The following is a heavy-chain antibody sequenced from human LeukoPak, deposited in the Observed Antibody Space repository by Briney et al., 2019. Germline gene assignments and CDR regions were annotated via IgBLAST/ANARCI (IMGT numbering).Heavy chain of an antibody. J-gene: IGHJ4*02. Sequence: ASVKVSCKASGYTFTSYYMHWVRQAPGQGLEWMAIVNPNGGSTSYAQKFQGRVTMTRDTSTSTVYMELSGLRSEDTAVYYCARDKNPEWLTVVGYYFDYWGQGTLVTVSS. CDR1: GYTFTSYY. V-gene: IGHV1-46*01. CDR2: VNPNGGST. D-gene: IGHD3-3*01. CDR3: ARDKNPEWLTVVGYYFDY.